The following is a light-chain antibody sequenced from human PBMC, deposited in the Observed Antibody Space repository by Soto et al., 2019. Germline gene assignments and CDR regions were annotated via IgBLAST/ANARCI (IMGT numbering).Light chain of an antibody. J-gene: IGLJ2*01. CDR3: CSYVGSPVI. CDR1: SSDVGNYNL. Sequence: QSVLTQPASVSGSPGQSITISCTGTSSDVGNYNLVSWYQQHPGKAPKLMIYEGSKRPSGVSNRFSGSKSGNTASLTISGLQAEDEADYYCCSYVGSPVIFGGGTKLTVL. V-gene: IGLV2-23*01. CDR2: EGS.